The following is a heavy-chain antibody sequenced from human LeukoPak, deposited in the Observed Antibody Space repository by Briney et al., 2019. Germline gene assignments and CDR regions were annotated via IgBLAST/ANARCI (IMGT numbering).Heavy chain of an antibody. Sequence: GASVTVSCQASGYTFTSYGISWVRQAPGQGLEWMGWISAYNGNTNYAQKLQGRVTMTTDTSTSTAYMELRSLRSDDTAVYYCARASRYCSSTSCYGGPYYYYGMDVWGKGTTVTVSS. J-gene: IGHJ6*04. CDR1: GYTFTSYG. CDR3: ARASRYCSSTSCYGGPYYYYGMDV. CDR2: ISAYNGNT. V-gene: IGHV1-18*04. D-gene: IGHD2-2*01.